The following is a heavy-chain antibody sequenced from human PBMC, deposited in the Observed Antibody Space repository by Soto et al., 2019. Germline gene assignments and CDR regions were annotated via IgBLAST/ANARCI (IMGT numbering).Heavy chain of an antibody. CDR2: ISYDGSNK. J-gene: IGHJ4*02. V-gene: IGHV3-30-3*01. CDR3: ARADDGYFDY. Sequence: PGGALRLSCAATGFTFSSYAMHWVRQAPGTGLEWVAVISYDGSNKYYTDSVKGRFTISRDNSKNTLYLQMNSLRAEDTAVYYCARADDGYFDYWGQGTLVPVYS. CDR1: GFTFSSYA. D-gene: IGHD3-16*01.